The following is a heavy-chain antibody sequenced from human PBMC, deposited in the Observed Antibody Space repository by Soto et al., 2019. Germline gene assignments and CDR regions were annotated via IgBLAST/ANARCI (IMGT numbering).Heavy chain of an antibody. Sequence: SVKVSCKASGGTFSSYAISWVRQAPGQGLEWMGGIIPIFGTANYAQKFQGRVTITADESTSTAYMELSSLRAEDTAVYYCAKDVSPTYATAIVVLISGMDVWGQGTTVTVSS. CDR1: GGTFSSYA. J-gene: IGHJ6*01. CDR2: IIPIFGTA. D-gene: IGHD3-16*01. CDR3: AKDVSPTYATAIVVLISGMDV. V-gene: IGHV1-69*13.